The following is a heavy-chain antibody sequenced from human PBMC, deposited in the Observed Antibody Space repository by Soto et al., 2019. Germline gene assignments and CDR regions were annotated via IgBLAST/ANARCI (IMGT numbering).Heavy chain of an antibody. CDR3: ARGIEGWYQGRYYYGMDV. J-gene: IGHJ6*02. V-gene: IGHV4-30-4*01. D-gene: IGHD6-19*01. CDR1: GGSISSGDYY. Sequence: SETLSLTCTVSGGSISSGDYYWSWIRQPPGKGLEWIGYIYYSGSTYYNPSLKSRVTISLDTSKNQFSLKLSSVTAADTAVYYCARGIEGWYQGRYYYGMDVWGQGTTVTVSS. CDR2: IYYSGST.